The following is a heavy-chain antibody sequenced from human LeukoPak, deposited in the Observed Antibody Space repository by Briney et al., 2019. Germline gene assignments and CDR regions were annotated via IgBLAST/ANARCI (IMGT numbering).Heavy chain of an antibody. CDR3: ARDHPTPTTGYMDV. D-gene: IGHD1-26*01. J-gene: IGHJ6*03. Sequence: PSETLSLTCVVSGGSITSYYWSWIRQSPGKGLEWIGKIYNSGSTNYNPSLKSRVTISVDTSKNQFSLKVDSVTAADTAVYYCARDHPTPTTGYMDVWGKGTTVTVSS. CDR2: IYNSGST. V-gene: IGHV4-4*08. CDR1: GGSITSYY.